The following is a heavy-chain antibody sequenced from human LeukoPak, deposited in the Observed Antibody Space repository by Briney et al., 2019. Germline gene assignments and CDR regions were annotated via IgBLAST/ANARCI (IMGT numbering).Heavy chain of an antibody. V-gene: IGHV3-7*01. Sequence: GGSLRLSCAASGFTFSTSWMAWVRQAPGKELERLGNINEDGTIKNYVDSVKGRFTTSRDNAKNSLFLQMLSLRADDTAVYYCARDSGYNAFDIWGLGTMVTVSS. CDR3: ARDSGYNAFDI. D-gene: IGHD5-18*01. CDR1: GFTFSTSW. CDR2: INEDGTIK. J-gene: IGHJ3*02.